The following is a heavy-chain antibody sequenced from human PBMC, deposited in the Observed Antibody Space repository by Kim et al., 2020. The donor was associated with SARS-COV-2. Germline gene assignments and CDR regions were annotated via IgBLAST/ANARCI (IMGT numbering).Heavy chain of an antibody. CDR2: IYYSGST. J-gene: IGHJ5*02. CDR1: GGSISSSSYY. Sequence: SETLSLTCTVSGGSISSSSYYWGWIRQPPGKGLEWIGSIYYSGSTYYNPSLKSRVTISVDTSKNQFSLKLSSVTAADTAVYYCARRTALAYCGGDCYSSDTNWFDPWGQGTLVTVSS. V-gene: IGHV4-39*01. CDR3: ARRTALAYCGGDCYSSDTNWFDP. D-gene: IGHD2-21*02.